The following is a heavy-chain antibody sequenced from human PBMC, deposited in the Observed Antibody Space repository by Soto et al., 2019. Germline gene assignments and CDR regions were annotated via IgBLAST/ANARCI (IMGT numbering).Heavy chain of an antibody. J-gene: IGHJ3*02. Sequence: EVQLLESGGDLVQPGGSLRLSCAASAFPFSNYAMSWVRQAPGSGLEWVSAIGGSGATTYYADSVKGRFTISRDNSKNTLYLQMNSLRAEDTAVYYCAKTPRLGVVVAGGDFDTWGQGTKVTVSS. CDR1: AFPFSNYA. V-gene: IGHV3-23*01. CDR2: IGGSGATT. D-gene: IGHD2-15*01. CDR3: AKTPRLGVVVAGGDFDT.